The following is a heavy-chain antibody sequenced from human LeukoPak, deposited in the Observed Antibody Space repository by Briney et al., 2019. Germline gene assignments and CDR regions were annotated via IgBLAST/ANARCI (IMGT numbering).Heavy chain of an antibody. V-gene: IGHV4-34*01. Sequence: SETLSLTCAVYGGSFSGYYWSWIRQPPGKGLEWIGEINHSGSTNYNPSLKSRVTISVDTSKNQFSLKLSSVTAADTAVYYCARGKSGYSSSWGKSYYYYYYMDVWGKGTTVTISS. CDR2: INHSGST. CDR1: GGSFSGYY. CDR3: ARGKSGYSSSWGKSYYYYYYMDV. J-gene: IGHJ6*03. D-gene: IGHD6-13*01.